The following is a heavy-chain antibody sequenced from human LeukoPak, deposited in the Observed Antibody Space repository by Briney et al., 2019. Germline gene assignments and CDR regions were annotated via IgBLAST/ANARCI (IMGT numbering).Heavy chain of an antibody. D-gene: IGHD3-10*01. CDR2: ISGSGGST. J-gene: IGHJ4*02. CDR3: AKDSRLLLWFGEFYFDY. V-gene: IGHV3-23*01. CDR1: GFTFSSYA. Sequence: PGGSLRLSCAASGFTFSSYAMSWVRQAPGKGLEWVSAISGSGGSTYYADSVKGRFTISRDNSKNTLYLQMNSLRAEDTAVYYCAKDSRLLLWFGEFYFDYWGQGTLVTVSS.